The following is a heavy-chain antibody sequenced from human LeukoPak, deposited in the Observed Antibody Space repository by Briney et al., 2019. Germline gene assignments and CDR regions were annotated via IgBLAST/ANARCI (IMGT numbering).Heavy chain of an antibody. CDR2: IYYSGST. D-gene: IGHD5-18*01. V-gene: IGHV4-31*03. CDR1: GGSIISTTNY. J-gene: IGHJ4*02. Sequence: SETLSLTCTISGGSIISTTNYWSWIRQHPGRDLEWLGFIYYSGSTHYNPSLKNRGVISIDPSKNQFSLRLSSVTAADTAMYYCARGDRGDSYGSLFYFDSWGQGTLVPVSS. CDR3: ARGDRGDSYGSLFYFDS.